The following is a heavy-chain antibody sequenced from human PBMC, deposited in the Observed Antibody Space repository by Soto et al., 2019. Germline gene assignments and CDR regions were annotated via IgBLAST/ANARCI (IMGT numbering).Heavy chain of an antibody. V-gene: IGHV3-9*01. D-gene: IGHD6-19*01. CDR2: ISWIRDFI. CDR3: VRDRTGDRGPVAGPPVGVYSAMDV. Sequence: EVQVVESGGGLVQPGRSLRLSCVGSGFTFDDHAMHGVRQAPGKGLEWVAGISWIRDFIGYADSVKGRFPIYRDNAKYSVYLQMNNLSAEDTSLSFCVRDRTGDRGPVAGPPVGVYSAMDVWGQGTTVTVSS. J-gene: IGHJ6*02. CDR1: GFTFDDHA.